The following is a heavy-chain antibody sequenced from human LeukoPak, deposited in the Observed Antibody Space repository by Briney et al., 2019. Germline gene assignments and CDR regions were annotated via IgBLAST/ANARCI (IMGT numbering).Heavy chain of an antibody. J-gene: IGHJ5*02. CDR3: ARDGGPNNYWFDP. CDR1: GGSFSDYY. D-gene: IGHD1-20*01. Sequence: PSETLSLTCTVYGGSFSDYYWMWIRQSPGGGRNWIGESSHSGITNYSPSLKSRVTVSVDTSKNQFSLKLTSVTAADTAVYYCARDGGPNNYWFDPWGQGTLVTVSS. CDR2: SSHSGIT. V-gene: IGHV4-34*01.